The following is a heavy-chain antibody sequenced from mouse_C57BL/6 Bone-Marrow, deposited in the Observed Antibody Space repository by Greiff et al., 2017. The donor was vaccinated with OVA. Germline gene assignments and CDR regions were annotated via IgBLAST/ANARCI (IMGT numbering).Heavy chain of an antibody. J-gene: IGHJ4*01. CDR2: INPNNGGT. Sequence: VQLQQSGPELLKPGASVKISCKASGYTFTDYYMNWVKQSHGKSLEWIGDINPNNGGTSYNQKFKGKATLTVDKSSSTAYMELRSLTSEDSAVYYCARGGVSVLPLYAMDYWGQGTSVTVSS. CDR3: ARGGVSVLPLYAMDY. D-gene: IGHD2-14*01. CDR1: GYTFTDYY. V-gene: IGHV1-26*01.